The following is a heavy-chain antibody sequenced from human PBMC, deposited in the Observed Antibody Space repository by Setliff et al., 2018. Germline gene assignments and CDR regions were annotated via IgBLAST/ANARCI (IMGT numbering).Heavy chain of an antibody. CDR2: ISVSGSST. D-gene: IGHD6-19*01. CDR3: ATRAVGITVALNRPLDH. J-gene: IGHJ4*02. V-gene: IGHV3-23*01. Sequence: GSLRLSCSASGFTFSSYAMTWVRQAPGKGLEWVSTISVSGSSTYYADSVKGRFTISRDNSMNTVYLQMNSLRADDTAVYYCATRAVGITVALNRPLDHWGQGTLVTVSS. CDR1: GFTFSSYA.